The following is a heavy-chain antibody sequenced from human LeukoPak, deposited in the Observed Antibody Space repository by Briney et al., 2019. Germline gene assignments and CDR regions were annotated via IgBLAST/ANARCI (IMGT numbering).Heavy chain of an antibody. Sequence: ASVKVSCKASGYTFTGYYMHWVRQAPGRGLEWMGWINPNSGGTNYAQKFQGRVTMTRDTSISTAYMELSRLRSDDTAIYYCARAKLLMRDYFDYWGQGTLVTVSS. CDR2: INPNSGGT. D-gene: IGHD3-16*01. J-gene: IGHJ4*02. CDR3: ARAKLLMRDYFDY. V-gene: IGHV1-2*02. CDR1: GYTFTGYY.